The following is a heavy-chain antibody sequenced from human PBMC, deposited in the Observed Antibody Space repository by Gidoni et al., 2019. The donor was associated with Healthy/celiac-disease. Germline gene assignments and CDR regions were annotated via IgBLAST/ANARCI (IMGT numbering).Heavy chain of an antibody. CDR2: ISYDGSNK. Sequence: GESGGGVVQPGRSLRLSCAASGFTFSSYGMHWVRQAPGKGLEWVAVISYDGSNKYYADSVKGRFTISRDNSKNTLYLQMNSLRAEDTAVYYCAKDWAAPDGNYWGQGTLVTVSS. CDR3: AKDWAAPDGNY. D-gene: IGHD6-13*01. J-gene: IGHJ4*02. V-gene: IGHV3-30*18. CDR1: GFTFSSYG.